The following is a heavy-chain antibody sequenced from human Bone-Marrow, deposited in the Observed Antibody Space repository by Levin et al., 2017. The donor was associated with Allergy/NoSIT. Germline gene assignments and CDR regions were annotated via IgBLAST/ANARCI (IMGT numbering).Heavy chain of an antibody. Sequence: PGGSLRLSCAASGFTVSSNDMSWVRQAPGKGLEWVSVIFSGGKTYYADSVKGRFTISRDNSKNILYLQMNTLRTEDTALYYCARWALEPTSHFDYWGQGTLVTVSS. CDR3: ARWALEPTSHFDY. V-gene: IGHV3-53*01. CDR1: GFTVSSND. J-gene: IGHJ4*02. D-gene: IGHD1-1*01. CDR2: IFSGGKT.